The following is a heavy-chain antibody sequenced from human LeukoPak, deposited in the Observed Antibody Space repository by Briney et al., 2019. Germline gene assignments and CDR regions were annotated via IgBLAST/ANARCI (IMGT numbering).Heavy chain of an antibody. CDR3: AGGLWFGAQSYGMDV. D-gene: IGHD3-10*01. V-gene: IGHV1-69*04. CDR1: GGTFSSYA. CDR2: IIPILGIA. Sequence: SVKVSCKASGGTFSSYAISWVRQAPGQGLEWMGRIIPILGIANYAQKFQGRVTITADKSTSTAYMELSSLRSEDTAVYYCAGGLWFGAQSYGMDVWGQGTTVTVSS. J-gene: IGHJ6*02.